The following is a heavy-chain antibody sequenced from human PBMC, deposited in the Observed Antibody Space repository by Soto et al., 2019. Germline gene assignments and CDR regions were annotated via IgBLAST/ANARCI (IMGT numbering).Heavy chain of an antibody. CDR1: GGSISSGGYY. Sequence: QVQLQESGPGLVKPSQTLSLICTVSGGSISSGGYYWSWIRQHPGKGREWIGYIYYSGSTYYNPSLKSRVTISVDTSKNQFSLKLTSVSAADTAVYYCARDWGRDGCFDYWGQGTLVTVSS. CDR2: IYYSGST. CDR3: ARDWGRDGCFDY. V-gene: IGHV4-31*03. J-gene: IGHJ4*02. D-gene: IGHD3-16*01.